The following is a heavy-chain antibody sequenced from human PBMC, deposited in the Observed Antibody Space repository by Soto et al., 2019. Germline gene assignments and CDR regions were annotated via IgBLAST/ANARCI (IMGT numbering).Heavy chain of an antibody. J-gene: IGHJ4*02. CDR1: GFTFTSSA. CDR2: IVVGSGNT. V-gene: IGHV1-58*01. D-gene: IGHD3-10*01. CDR3: ARALGARIYYFDS. Sequence: QMQLVQSGPEVKKPGTSVKVSCKASGFTFTSSAVQWVRQARGQRLEWIGWIVVGSGNTNYAQKFQERVTITRDMSTSTAYMELSSLRSEDTAVYYCARALGARIYYFDSWGQGTLVTVSS.